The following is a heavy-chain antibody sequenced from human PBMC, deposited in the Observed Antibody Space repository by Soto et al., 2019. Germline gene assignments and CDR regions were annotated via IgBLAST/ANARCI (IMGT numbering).Heavy chain of an antibody. CDR2: NDYIGIT. D-gene: IGHD6-6*01. J-gene: IGHJ6*02. CDR3: ARGSSIAGLYYGMDG. CDR1: VGSISSVGYY. V-gene: IGHV4-31*03. Sequence: QVQLQESGPGLVKPSQNLSLTCTVSVGSISSVGYYWTWIRQHPGKVLEWIGYNDYIGITYYNPSLKSRVTFSLDASKNQFSLKLSSVTAADTAVYYCARGSSIAGLYYGMDGWGQGTTVTVSS.